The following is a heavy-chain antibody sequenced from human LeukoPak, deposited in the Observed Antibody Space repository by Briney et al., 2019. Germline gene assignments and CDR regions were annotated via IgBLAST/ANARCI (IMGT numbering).Heavy chain of an antibody. V-gene: IGHV3-74*01. CDR2: INNDGSST. D-gene: IGHD6-19*01. Sequence: GGSLRLSCAASGFTFSHYWIHWVRQVPGKGLVWVSHINNDGSSTTYADSVKGRFTISRDNAKNTLYLQMNSLRAEDTAVYYCARERSGWLFDYWGQGTLVTVSS. CDR1: GFTFSHYW. J-gene: IGHJ4*02. CDR3: ARERSGWLFDY.